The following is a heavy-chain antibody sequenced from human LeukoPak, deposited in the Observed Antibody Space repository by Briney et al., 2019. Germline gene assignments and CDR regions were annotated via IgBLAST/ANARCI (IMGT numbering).Heavy chain of an antibody. CDR2: INPNSGGT. J-gene: IGHJ4*02. D-gene: IGHD3-22*01. CDR1: RYTFIGYY. V-gene: IGHV1-2*02. CDR3: ARGGYYYDSSGEASLGY. Sequence: GASVKVSCKASRYTFIGYYMHWVRQAPGQGLEWMGWINPNSGGTNYAQKFQGRVTMTRDTSISTAYMELSRLRSDDTAVYYCARGGYYYDSSGEASLGYWGQGTLVTVSS.